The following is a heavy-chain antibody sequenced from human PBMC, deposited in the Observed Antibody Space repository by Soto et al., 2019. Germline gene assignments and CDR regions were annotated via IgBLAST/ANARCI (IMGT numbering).Heavy chain of an antibody. D-gene: IGHD7-27*01. CDR2: IYHSGST. V-gene: IGHV4-30-2*01. Sequence: QLQLQESGSGLVKPSQTLSLTCAVSGGSISSGGYSWSWIRQPPGKGLEWIGYIYHSGSTYYNPSLKSRVTISVDRFKNQFSLKLSSVTAADTAVYYCARGVEMATWGYNWFDPWGQGTLVTVSS. CDR3: ARGVEMATWGYNWFDP. J-gene: IGHJ5*02. CDR1: GGSISSGGYS.